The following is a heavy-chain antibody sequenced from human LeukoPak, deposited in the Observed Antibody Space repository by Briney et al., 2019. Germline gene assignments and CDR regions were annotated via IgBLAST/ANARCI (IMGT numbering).Heavy chain of an antibody. Sequence: GGSLRLSCAASGFTFSSYAMHWVRQAPGKGLEWVAVISYDGSNKYYADSVKGRFTISRDNSKNTLYLQMNSLRAEDTAVYYCARGVMGYDFWSGYWSIDYWGRGTLVTVSS. CDR1: GFTFSSYA. CDR3: ARGVMGYDFWSGYWSIDY. V-gene: IGHV3-30-3*01. CDR2: ISYDGSNK. J-gene: IGHJ4*02. D-gene: IGHD3-3*01.